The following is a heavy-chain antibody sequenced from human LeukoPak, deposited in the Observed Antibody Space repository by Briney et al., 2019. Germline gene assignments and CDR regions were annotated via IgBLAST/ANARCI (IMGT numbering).Heavy chain of an antibody. CDR3: ARGRIAARQSYMDV. CDR1: GGSFSGYY. CDR2: INHSGST. V-gene: IGHV4-34*01. Sequence: PSETLSLTCAVYGGSFSGYYWSWIRQPPGKGLEWIGEINHSGSTNYNPSLKSRVTISVDTSKNQFSLKLSSVTAADTAVYCCARGRIAARQSYMDVWGKGTTVTVSS. D-gene: IGHD6-6*01. J-gene: IGHJ6*03.